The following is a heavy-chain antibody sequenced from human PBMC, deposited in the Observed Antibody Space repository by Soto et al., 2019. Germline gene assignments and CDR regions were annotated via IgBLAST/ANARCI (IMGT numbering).Heavy chain of an antibody. CDR2: IYWDDDK. V-gene: IGHV2-5*02. CDR3: AHRLCDNRCYWDVGYFDS. Sequence: QITLKESGPTLVKPTQTLTLTCTFSGFSLSTSGVGVGWIRQPPGKALECLALIYWDDDKRYTPSLKSRLTITKDTTKHQVVLTMTNMDPVDTATYYCAHRLCDNRCYWDVGYFDSWGQGTLVTVSS. D-gene: IGHD2-15*01. CDR1: GFSLSTSGVG. J-gene: IGHJ4*02.